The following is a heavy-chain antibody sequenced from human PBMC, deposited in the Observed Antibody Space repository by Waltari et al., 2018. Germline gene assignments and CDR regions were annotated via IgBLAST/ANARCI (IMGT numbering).Heavy chain of an antibody. D-gene: IGHD2-21*02. CDR2: IYSGGTT. CDR3: ARNQVETALGY. J-gene: IGHJ4*02. CDR1: GVTVSNNY. Sequence: EVQLVESGGGLIQPGGSLRLSCVASGVTVSNNYMTWLRQAPGKGRGLVSLIYSGGTTYYADSVRSRFTISRDGAKNTVYLQMNSLIAEDTAVYFCARNQVETALGYWGQGTLVTVSS. V-gene: IGHV3-53*01.